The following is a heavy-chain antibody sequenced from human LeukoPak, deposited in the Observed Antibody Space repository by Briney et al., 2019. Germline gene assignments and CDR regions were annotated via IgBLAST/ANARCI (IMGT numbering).Heavy chain of an antibody. Sequence: QTGGSLRLSCAASGFTFGSFWMNWVRQAPGKGLEWVANIKEDGSEMHYVDSVKGRFTISRDNAKNTLYLQMNSLRAEDTAVYYCARELLLEEGFVYYYYGMDVWGQGTTVTVSS. CDR2: IKEDGSEM. V-gene: IGHV3-7*01. CDR3: ARELLLEEGFVYYYYGMDV. CDR1: GFTFGSFW. J-gene: IGHJ6*02. D-gene: IGHD1-1*01.